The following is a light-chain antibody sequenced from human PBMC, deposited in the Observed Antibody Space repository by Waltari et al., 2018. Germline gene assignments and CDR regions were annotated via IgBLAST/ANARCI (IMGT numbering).Light chain of an antibody. Sequence: DIKMTQSPSSLPASVGDRVTITCRASQGISYSLAWYQQKPGKAPKLLLYDAFTLKSGVPSRFSGSGSGADYALTISSLQPEDFATYYCQQYFVNPGFGPGTKLEI. CDR3: QQYFVNPG. J-gene: IGKJ2*01. V-gene: IGKV1-NL1*01. CDR1: QGISYS. CDR2: DAF.